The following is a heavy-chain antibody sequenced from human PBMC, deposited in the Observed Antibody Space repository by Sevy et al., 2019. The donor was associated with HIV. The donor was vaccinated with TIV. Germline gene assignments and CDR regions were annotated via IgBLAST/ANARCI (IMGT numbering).Heavy chain of an antibody. J-gene: IGHJ3*02. Sequence: SETLSLTCAVYGGSFSGYSWSWIRQPPGKGLEWIGEINHSGSTNYNPSLKSRVTISGDPSKNQFSLKLSSVTAADTAVYYCARQCGCDGSHAFDIWGQGTMVTVSS. D-gene: IGHD2-21*02. V-gene: IGHV4-34*01. CDR1: GGSFSGYS. CDR3: ARQCGCDGSHAFDI. CDR2: INHSGST.